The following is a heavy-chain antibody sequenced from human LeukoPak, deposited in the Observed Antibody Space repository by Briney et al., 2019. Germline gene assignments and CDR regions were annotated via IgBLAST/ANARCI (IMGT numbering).Heavy chain of an antibody. CDR3: ASSTLVSGVDWFDP. CDR2: ISAYNGNT. J-gene: IGHJ5*02. CDR1: GYSFTDYY. Sequence: ASVKVSCKASGYSFTDYYMHWVRQAPGQGLEWMGWISAYNGNTNYAQELQGRVTMTTDTSTSTAYMELRSLRSDDTAVYYCASSTLVSGVDWFDPWGQGTLVTVSS. D-gene: IGHD3-3*01. V-gene: IGHV1-18*01.